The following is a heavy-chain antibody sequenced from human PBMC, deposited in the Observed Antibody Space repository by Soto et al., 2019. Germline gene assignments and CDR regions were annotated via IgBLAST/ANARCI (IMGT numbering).Heavy chain of an antibody. CDR3: AREGASRFRGFDY. V-gene: IGHV4-59*01. CDR2: VHYTGSA. CDR1: GDSINNYY. J-gene: IGHJ4*02. D-gene: IGHD2-2*01. Sequence: QVQLQESGPGLVKPSETLSLTCSVSGDSINNYYWSWIRQPPGKGLEWIGFVHYTGSANYNPSLKSRVTISVGTSKKQFYMRLSSVTAADSGVYYCAREGASRFRGFDYWGQGTLVTVSS.